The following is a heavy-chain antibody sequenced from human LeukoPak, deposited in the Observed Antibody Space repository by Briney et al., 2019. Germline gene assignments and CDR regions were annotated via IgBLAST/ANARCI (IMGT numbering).Heavy chain of an antibody. D-gene: IGHD1-26*01. CDR3: ARGGSGNFYY. Sequence: PGGSLRLSCTASGFTFSGYWMNWVRQAPGKGLVWVSRIGSDGGSTTYAGSVKGRFTISRDNAKNTLYLRMTSLRAEDTAVYYCARGGSGNFYYWGQGTLVTVSS. CDR2: IGSDGGST. V-gene: IGHV3-74*03. J-gene: IGHJ4*02. CDR1: GFTFSGYW.